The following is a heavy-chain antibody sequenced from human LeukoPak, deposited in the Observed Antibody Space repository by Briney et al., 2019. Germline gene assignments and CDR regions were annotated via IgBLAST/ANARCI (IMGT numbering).Heavy chain of an antibody. V-gene: IGHV1-69-2*01. CDR2: VDPEDGET. CDR1: GYTFTDYY. D-gene: IGHD4-17*01. Sequence: GATVKISCKASGYTFTDYYMHWVQQAPGKGLEWMGRVDPEDGETIYAEKFQGRVTITADTSTDTAYMELSSLRSEDTAVYYCARDQAAVTTPLDWSFALWGRGTLVTVSS. CDR3: ARDQAAVTTPLDWSFAL. J-gene: IGHJ2*01.